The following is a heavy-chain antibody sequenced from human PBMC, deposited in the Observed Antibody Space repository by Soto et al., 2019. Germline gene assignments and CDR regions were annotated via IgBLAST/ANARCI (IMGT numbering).Heavy chain of an antibody. CDR1: GFIFSRSA. V-gene: IGHV3-21*01. CDR2: ISSSSSYI. Sequence: GGSLRLSCAASGFIFSRSAMNWVRQAPGKGLEWVSSISSSSSYIYYADSVKGRFTISRDNAKNSLYLQMNSLRAEDTAVYYCARINSGWGTLSPYTFDYWGQGDLVTVSS. D-gene: IGHD6-19*01. CDR3: ARINSGWGTLSPYTFDY. J-gene: IGHJ4*02.